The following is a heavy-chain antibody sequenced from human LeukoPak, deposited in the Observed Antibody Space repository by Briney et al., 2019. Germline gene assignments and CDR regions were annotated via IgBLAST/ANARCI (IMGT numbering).Heavy chain of an antibody. CDR2: MNPNSGNT. CDR3: ARQVTRITIFGVVIRYYGMDV. D-gene: IGHD3-3*01. Sequence: ASVKVSCKASGYIFTSYDINWVRQATGQGLEWMGWMNPNSGNTGYAQKFQGRVTMTRNTSISTAYMELSSLRSEDTAVYYCARQVTRITIFGVVIRYYGMDVWGQGTTVTVSS. CDR1: GYIFTSYD. V-gene: IGHV1-8*01. J-gene: IGHJ6*02.